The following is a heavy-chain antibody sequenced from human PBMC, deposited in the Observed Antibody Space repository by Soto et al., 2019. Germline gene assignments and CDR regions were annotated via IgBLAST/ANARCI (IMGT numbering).Heavy chain of an antibody. J-gene: IGHJ3*01. CDR1: GFTFSYYA. V-gene: IGHV3-23*01. D-gene: IGHD2-8*01. Sequence: GGSLRLSCAASGFTFSYYAMNWVRQAPGKGLEWVAAVSDSGGGTYFADSVKGRFTISRDNSKNTLYLQMNSLRAEDTALYYCAKAGGVRVLDAFDVWGQGTMVTVSS. CDR2: VSDSGGGT. CDR3: AKAGGVRVLDAFDV.